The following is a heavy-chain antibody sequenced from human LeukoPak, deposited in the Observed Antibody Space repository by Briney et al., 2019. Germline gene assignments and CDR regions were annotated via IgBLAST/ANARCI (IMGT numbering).Heavy chain of an antibody. Sequence: SETLSPTCTVSGDSISSYYWSWLRQPPGKGLEWMGYVYYSGSTDYNPSLKSRVTILVDTSKNQFSLKLSSATAADTAVYYCARLTSGYYPYYFDHWGQGTLVTVSS. D-gene: IGHD3-22*01. CDR1: GDSISSYY. V-gene: IGHV4-59*01. J-gene: IGHJ4*02. CDR2: VYYSGST. CDR3: ARLTSGYYPYYFDH.